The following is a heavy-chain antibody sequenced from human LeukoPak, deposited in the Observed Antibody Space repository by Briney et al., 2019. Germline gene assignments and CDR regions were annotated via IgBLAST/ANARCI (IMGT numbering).Heavy chain of an antibody. V-gene: IGHV3-30*04. CDR1: GFTFSSYA. CDR3: ARRAVGANYYYYYMDV. D-gene: IGHD1-26*01. CDR2: ISYDGSNK. J-gene: IGHJ6*03. Sequence: GGSLRLSCAASGFTFSSYAMHWVRQAPGKGLEWVAVISYDGSNKYYADSVKGRFTISRDNSKNTLYLQMNSLRAEDTAVYYCARRAVGANYYYYYMDVWGKGTTVTISS.